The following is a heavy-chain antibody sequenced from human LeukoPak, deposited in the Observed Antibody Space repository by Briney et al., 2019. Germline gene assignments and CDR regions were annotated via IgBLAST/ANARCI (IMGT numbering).Heavy chain of an antibody. D-gene: IGHD6-13*01. Sequence: PGGSLRLSCAASGFTFSSYAMHWVRQAPGKGLEWVAVISYDGSNKYYSDSVKGRFTISRDNSKNTVYLQMNSLRAEDTAVYNCARDRYLAVVGGFDFWGQGSLVTVSS. V-gene: IGHV3-30*04. CDR3: ARDRYLAVVGGFDF. CDR2: ISYDGSNK. J-gene: IGHJ4*02. CDR1: GFTFSSYA.